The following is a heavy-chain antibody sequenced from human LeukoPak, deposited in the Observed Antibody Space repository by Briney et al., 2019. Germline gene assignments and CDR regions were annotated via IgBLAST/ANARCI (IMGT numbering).Heavy chain of an antibody. V-gene: IGHV4-39*01. CDR1: GDSIRNNGWS. D-gene: IGHD3-3*01. CDR2: MPYDENVSDNEIP. CDR3: ARLTLTGVGGRGWFDA. J-gene: IGHJ5*02. Sequence: SETLSLTCIVSGDSIRNNGWSWGWIRQPPGKGLEWIGTMPYDENVSDNEIPSYNPSLRRRVTISADTSKNQLSLKVNSVTAADTASYYCARLTLTGVGGRGWFDAWGQGTLVIVSS.